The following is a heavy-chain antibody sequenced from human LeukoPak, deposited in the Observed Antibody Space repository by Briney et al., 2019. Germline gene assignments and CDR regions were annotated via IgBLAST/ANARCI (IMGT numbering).Heavy chain of an antibody. CDR1: GFIFDDYA. CDR2: ISGDGGST. CDR3: TSESESSGWYDY. J-gene: IGHJ4*02. V-gene: IGHV3-43*02. D-gene: IGHD6-19*01. Sequence: GGSLRLSCAAPGFIFDDYAIHWGRQAPGKGLEWVSLISGDGGSTFYADSVRGLFTISRDNSKNSLSLQMSSLRSEATALYYCTSESESSGWYDYWGQGTLVTVSP.